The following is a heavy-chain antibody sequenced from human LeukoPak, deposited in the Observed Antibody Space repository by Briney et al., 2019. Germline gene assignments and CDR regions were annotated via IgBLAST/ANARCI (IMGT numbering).Heavy chain of an antibody. CDR2: IYYSGST. J-gene: IGHJ4*02. V-gene: IGHV4-39*01. CDR3: AAGGYSSSMDLYFDY. D-gene: IGHD6-6*01. CDR1: GGSISSSSYY. Sequence: PSETLSLTCTVSGGSISSSSYYWGWIRQPPGKGLEWIGSIYYSGSTYYNPSLKSRVTISVDTSKNQFSLKLSSVTAADTAVYYCAAGGYSSSMDLYFDYWGQGTLVTVSS.